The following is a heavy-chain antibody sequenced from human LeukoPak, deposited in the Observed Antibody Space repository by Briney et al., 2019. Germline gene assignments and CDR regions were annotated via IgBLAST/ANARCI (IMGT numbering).Heavy chain of an antibody. V-gene: IGHV3-30-3*01. Sequence: GGPLRLSCAASGFTFSSYAMHWVRQAPGKGLEWVAVISYDGSNKYYADSVKGRFTISRDNSKNTLYLQMNSLRAEDTAVYYCARDSRYSGSYRAPPTYWGQGTLVTVSS. D-gene: IGHD1-26*01. CDR2: ISYDGSNK. J-gene: IGHJ4*02. CDR1: GFTFSSYA. CDR3: ARDSRYSGSYRAPPTY.